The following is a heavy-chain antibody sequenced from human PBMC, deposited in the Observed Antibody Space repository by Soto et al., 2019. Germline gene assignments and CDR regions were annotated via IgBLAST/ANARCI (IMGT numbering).Heavy chain of an antibody. CDR2: IWYDGSND. J-gene: IGHJ6*02. V-gene: IGHV3-33*01. Sequence: PGGSLRLSCAASGFTFSSYGMHWVRQAPGKGLEWVAIIWYDGSNDYYVDSVKGRFTISRDNSKNTLSLQMNSLRAEDTAVYYCARDRWEFQLFYYGLDVWGQGTTVPVYS. CDR1: GFTFSSYG. D-gene: IGHD1-26*01. CDR3: ARDRWEFQLFYYGLDV.